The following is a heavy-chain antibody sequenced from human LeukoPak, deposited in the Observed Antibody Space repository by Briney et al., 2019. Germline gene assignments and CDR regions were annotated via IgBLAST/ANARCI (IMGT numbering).Heavy chain of an antibody. CDR3: ARLHFYDSSGYYYGFDY. CDR1: GGSISSYY. Sequence: SETLSLTCTVSGGSISSYYWSWIRQPAGKGLEWIGRIYTSGSTNYNPSLKSRVTMSVDTSKNQFSLKLSSVTAADTAVYYCARLHFYDSSGYYYGFDYWGQGTLVTVSS. V-gene: IGHV4-4*07. J-gene: IGHJ4*02. CDR2: IYTSGST. D-gene: IGHD3-22*01.